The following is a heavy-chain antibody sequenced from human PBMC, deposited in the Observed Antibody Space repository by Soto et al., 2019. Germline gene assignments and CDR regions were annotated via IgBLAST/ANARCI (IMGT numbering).Heavy chain of an antibody. CDR3: ARGDSSGYHGPYGMDV. D-gene: IGHD3-22*01. CDR2: IIPIFGTA. J-gene: IGHJ6*02. Sequence: QVQLVQSGAEVKKPGSSVKVSCKASGGTFSSYAISWVRQAPGQGLEWMGGIIPIFGTANYAQKFQGRVTTTADKSTSTAYMELSSLRSEDTAVYYCARGDSSGYHGPYGMDVWGQGTTVTVSS. V-gene: IGHV1-69*06. CDR1: GGTFSSYA.